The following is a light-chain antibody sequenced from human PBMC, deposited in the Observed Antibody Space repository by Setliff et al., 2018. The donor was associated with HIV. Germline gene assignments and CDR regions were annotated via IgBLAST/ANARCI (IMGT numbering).Light chain of an antibody. CDR2: YDS. CDR1: NIGSKI. J-gene: IGLJ3*02. V-gene: IGLV3-21*01. CDR3: QVWESSSDHGGV. Sequence: SYELTQPPSVSVAPGMTARISCGGDNIGSKIVHWYQQKSGQAPVLVMSYDSDRPSGIPERFSGSNSGITATLTISRVEAEDEADYYRQVWESSSDHGGVFGGGTKVTVL.